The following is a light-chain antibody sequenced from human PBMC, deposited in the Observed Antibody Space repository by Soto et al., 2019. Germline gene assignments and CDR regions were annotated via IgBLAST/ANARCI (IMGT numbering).Light chain of an antibody. J-gene: IGLJ1*01. Sequence: QSALTQPASVSGSPGQSITISCTGTSSDVGGYNYVSWYQQHPCKAPKLMIYDVSNRPSGVSNRFSGSKSGNTASLTISGLQAEDEADYYCISYTSSSTILYVFGTGTKLTVL. CDR1: SSDVGGYNY. V-gene: IGLV2-14*01. CDR3: ISYTSSSTILYV. CDR2: DVS.